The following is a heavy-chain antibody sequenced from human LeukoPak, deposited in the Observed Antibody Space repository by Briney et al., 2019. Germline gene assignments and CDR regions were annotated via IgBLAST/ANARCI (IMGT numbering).Heavy chain of an antibody. CDR1: GFTFDDYA. J-gene: IGHJ4*02. V-gene: IGHV3-9*01. CDR2: ISWNSGSM. Sequence: GGSLRLSCAASGFTFDDYAMHWVRQAPGKGLEWVSGISWNSGSMDYADSVKGRFTISRDNAKNSLYLQMNSLRAEDTAVYYCARRDGSGSYGAYWGQGALVTVSS. D-gene: IGHD3-10*01. CDR3: ARRDGSGSYGAY.